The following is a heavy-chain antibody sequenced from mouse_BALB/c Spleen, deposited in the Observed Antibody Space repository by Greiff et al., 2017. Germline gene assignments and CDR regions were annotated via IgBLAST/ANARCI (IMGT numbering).Heavy chain of an antibody. J-gene: IGHJ3*01. CDR3: NALTAGAY. Sequence: VQLQQSGAELVRSGASVKLSCTASGFNIKDYYMHWVKQRPEQGLEWIGWIDPENGDTEYAPKFQGKATMTADTSSNTAYLQLSSLTSEDTAVYYCNALTAGAYWGQGTLVTVSA. D-gene: IGHD1-2*01. CDR1: GFNIKDYY. CDR2: IDPENGDT. V-gene: IGHV14-4*02.